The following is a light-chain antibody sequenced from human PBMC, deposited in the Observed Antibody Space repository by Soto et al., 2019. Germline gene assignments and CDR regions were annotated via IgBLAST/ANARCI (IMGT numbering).Light chain of an antibody. J-gene: IGKJ1*01. V-gene: IGKV3-20*01. CDR3: QHYGGSPPWP. Sequence: EIVLTQSPGTLSLSPGERATLSCRASQTINRNYLAWYQQKPGQAPRLLIYGASTRITGIPDRVSGSGSGTAVALIISRPEAEDFAVYSWQHYGGSPPWPFGQGTKVEIK. CDR1: QTINRNY. CDR2: GAS.